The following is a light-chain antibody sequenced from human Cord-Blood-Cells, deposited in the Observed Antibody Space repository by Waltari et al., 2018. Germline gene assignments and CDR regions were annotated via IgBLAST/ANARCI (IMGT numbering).Light chain of an antibody. Sequence: IVMTQSPATLSVSHGERATLSCRASQSVSSNLAWYQQKPGQAPRLLIYGASTRATGIPARFSGSGSGTEFTLTISSLQSEDFAVYYCQQYNNWPQTFGQGTKLEIK. V-gene: IGKV3-15*01. J-gene: IGKJ2*01. CDR2: GAS. CDR3: QQYNNWPQT. CDR1: QSVSSN.